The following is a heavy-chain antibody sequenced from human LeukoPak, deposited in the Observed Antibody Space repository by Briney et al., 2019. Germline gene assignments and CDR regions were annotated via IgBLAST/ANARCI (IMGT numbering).Heavy chain of an antibody. V-gene: IGHV3-48*01. J-gene: IGHJ4*02. CDR2: ISSSSSSI. CDR1: GFTFSTYG. CDR3: SIPNDY. Sequence: GGSLRLSCAASGFTFSTYGMNWVRQAPGKGLEWVSYISSSSSSIYYADSVKGRFTISRDNAKHSLYLQTNSLRPEDTAMYYCSIPNDYWGQGTLVTVSS.